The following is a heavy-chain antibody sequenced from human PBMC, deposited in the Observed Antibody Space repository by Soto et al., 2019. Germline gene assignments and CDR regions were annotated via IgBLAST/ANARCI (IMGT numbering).Heavy chain of an antibody. CDR2: IRESGDGR. CDR1: GFTCSAHP. Sequence: EVQLLESGGGLVQPGGSLRLSCAASGFTCSAHPMSWLRQAPGKGLEWVSSIRESGDGRYYAGSVKGRFTISRHNFRNTVYLQMNSLRAEDTAVYYCARGRPPYCGETKCYWTDDYWGQGTLVTVSS. J-gene: IGHJ4*02. V-gene: IGHV3-23*01. D-gene: IGHD2-21*01. CDR3: ARGRPPYCGETKCYWTDDY.